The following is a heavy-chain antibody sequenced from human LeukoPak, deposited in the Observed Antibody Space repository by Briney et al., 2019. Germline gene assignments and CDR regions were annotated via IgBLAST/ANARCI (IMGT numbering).Heavy chain of an antibody. CDR2: MNPNSGNR. CDR3: ARDGNDYSYHY. J-gene: IGHJ4*02. CDR1: GYTFTSYD. V-gene: IGHV1-8*03. D-gene: IGHD4-11*01. Sequence: ASVKVSCKASGYTFTSYDINWVRQATGQGLEWMGWMNPNSGNRGYAQKFQGRVTITRDTSASTAYMELSSLRSEDTAVYYCARDGNDYSYHYWGQGTLVTVSS.